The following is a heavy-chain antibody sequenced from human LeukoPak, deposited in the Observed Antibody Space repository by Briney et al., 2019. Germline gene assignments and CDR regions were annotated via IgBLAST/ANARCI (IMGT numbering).Heavy chain of an antibody. CDR1: GFIFSSYP. CDR3: AKGLAVATSYFDC. J-gene: IGHJ4*02. V-gene: IGHV3-23*01. CDR2: ISAGGGST. Sequence: PGGSLRLSCAASGFIFSSYPISWVRQAPGKRLEWVSTISAGGGSTYYADSVKGRFTFSTDSSKNTLYLQMNSLKAEDTAVYYCAKGLAVATSYFDCWGQGTLVTVSS. D-gene: IGHD6-19*01.